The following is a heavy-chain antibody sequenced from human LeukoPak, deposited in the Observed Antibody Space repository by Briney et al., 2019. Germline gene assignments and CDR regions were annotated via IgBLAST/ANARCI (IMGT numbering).Heavy chain of an antibody. J-gene: IGHJ4*02. V-gene: IGHV3-72*01. CDR2: TRNKANSYTT. Sequence: GGSLRLSCAASGFTFSDHYMDWVRQAPGKGLEWVGRTRNKANSYTTEYAASVKGRFTISRDDSKNSLYLQMNNLKTEDTAVYYCVREGTTDYWGQGTLVTVSS. D-gene: IGHD4-11*01. CDR3: VREGTTDY. CDR1: GFTFSDHY.